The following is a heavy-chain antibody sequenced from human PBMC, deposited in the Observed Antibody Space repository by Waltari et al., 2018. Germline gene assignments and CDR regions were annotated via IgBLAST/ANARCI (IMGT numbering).Heavy chain of an antibody. V-gene: IGHV4-61*02. CDR1: GGSFSSGSVY. CDR2: IFTSGST. CDR3: ARDEARYYDIMTGGGYYGLDV. D-gene: IGHD3-9*01. Sequence: QVLLQESGPGLVRPSQTLSLPCTVSGGSFSSGSVYWTWIRQPAGKGLEWVGHIFTSGSTKYNPSLKSRVSVSLDTSENQFSLRLSSVTAADTAVYYCARDEARYYDIMTGGGYYGLDVWGQGTTVTVSS. J-gene: IGHJ6*02.